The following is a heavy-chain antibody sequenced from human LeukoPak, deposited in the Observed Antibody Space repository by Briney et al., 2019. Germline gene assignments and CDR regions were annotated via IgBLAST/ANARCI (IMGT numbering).Heavy chain of an antibody. J-gene: IGHJ3*02. CDR2: IYPGDSDT. CDR3: ASSITIFGVVTALDAFDI. CDR1: GYSFTSYW. D-gene: IGHD3-3*01. Sequence: GESLKISCKGSGYSFTSYWIGWVRQMPGKGLEWMGIIYPGDSDTRYSPSFQGQVTISADKSISTAYLQWSSLKASDTAMYYCASSITIFGVVTALDAFDIWGQGTMVTVSS. V-gene: IGHV5-51*01.